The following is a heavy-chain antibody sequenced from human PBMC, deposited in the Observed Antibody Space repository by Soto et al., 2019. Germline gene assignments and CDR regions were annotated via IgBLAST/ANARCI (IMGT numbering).Heavy chain of an antibody. CDR3: ARWAVSGSQRFDY. Sequence: QLQLQESGPGLVKPSETLSLTCTVSGGSISSTNYFWGWIRQPPGKGLEWIGNIYYSGNTYHNPSLKSRVTISVDTSKNQFSLKLNSVTAAYTAVYYCARWAVSGSQRFDYWCQGTLVPVSS. V-gene: IGHV4-39*01. D-gene: IGHD6-19*01. CDR2: IYYSGNT. CDR1: GGSISSTNYF. J-gene: IGHJ4*02.